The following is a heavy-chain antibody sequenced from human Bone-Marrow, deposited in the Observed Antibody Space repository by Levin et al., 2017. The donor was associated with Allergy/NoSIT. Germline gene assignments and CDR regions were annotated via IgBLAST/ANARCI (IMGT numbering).Heavy chain of an antibody. CDR1: GFTFTDYW. J-gene: IGHJ6*02. V-gene: IGHV3-74*01. Sequence: GGSLRLSCAASGFTFTDYWMHWVRQVPGKGLVWVSRINVDGSKTGYADSVKGRITISRDNAKNTLYLQMNSLRAEDTAVYYCARENYGMDVWGQGTTVTVSS. CDR2: INVDGSKT. CDR3: ARENYGMDV.